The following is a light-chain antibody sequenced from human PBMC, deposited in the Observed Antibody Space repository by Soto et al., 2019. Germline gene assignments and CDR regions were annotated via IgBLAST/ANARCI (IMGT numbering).Light chain of an antibody. V-gene: IGKV1-27*01. CDR2: AAS. CDR1: QDISNY. J-gene: IGKJ4*01. CDR3: QKFNAVPT. Sequence: DIQMTQSPSSLSASVGDRVTITCRARQDISNYLAWYQQKPGKVPTLLIYAASTLQSGVPSRFSGSGSGTDFTLTINSLQPEDAATYYCQKFNAVPTFGGGTKVEI.